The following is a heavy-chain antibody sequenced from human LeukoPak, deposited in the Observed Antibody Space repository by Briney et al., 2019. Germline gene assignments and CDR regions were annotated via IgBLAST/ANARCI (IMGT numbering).Heavy chain of an antibody. J-gene: IGHJ6*03. D-gene: IGHD6-13*01. V-gene: IGHV4-39*01. CDR2: IYYSGNT. Sequence: SETLSLTCTVSGGSISSSSYYWGWIRQPPGKGLEWIGSIYYSGNTYYNPSLESRVSISVDTSKNQFSLKLSSVTAGDTAVYYCARGSLGRSRWYGNYYYYYMDVWGKGTTVTISS. CDR1: GGSISSSSYY. CDR3: ARGSLGRSRWYGNYYYYYMDV.